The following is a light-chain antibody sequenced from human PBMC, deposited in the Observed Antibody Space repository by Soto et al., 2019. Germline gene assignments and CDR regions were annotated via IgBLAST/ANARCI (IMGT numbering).Light chain of an antibody. CDR2: DAS. CDR1: QSVSSN. Sequence: EMVLTQSPATLSLSPGEGAALSCSASQSVSSNLAWYQQKPGQAPRLLIYDASNRATGIPARFSGSGSGTDFTLTVSSLEPEDSAVYYCQQRDSGWTFGQGTKVEIK. V-gene: IGKV3-11*01. CDR3: QQRDSGWT. J-gene: IGKJ1*01.